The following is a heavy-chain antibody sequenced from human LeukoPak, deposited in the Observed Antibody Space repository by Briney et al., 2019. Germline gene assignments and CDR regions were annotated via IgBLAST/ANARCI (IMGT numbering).Heavy chain of an antibody. Sequence: SETLSLTCTVSGASIRSGDYYRSWIRQPPGKGLEWIGYIYDSGSTYYNPSLKSRITISVDTSENRFSLKLSSVTATDTAVYYYARDCSGGSCYGAFDIWGQGTMVTVSS. D-gene: IGHD2-15*01. J-gene: IGHJ3*02. CDR1: GASIRSGDYY. CDR3: ARDCSGGSCYGAFDI. V-gene: IGHV4-30-4*01. CDR2: IYDSGST.